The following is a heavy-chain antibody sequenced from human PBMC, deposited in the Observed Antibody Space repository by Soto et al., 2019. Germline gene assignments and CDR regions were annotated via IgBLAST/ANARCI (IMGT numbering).Heavy chain of an antibody. CDR3: VRGLRYSGMDV. Sequence: SETLSLTCAVSGGSFSAYYWIWIRQPPGRGLEWIGEIDHSGSTNYNPSLEGRVTMSIDTAKNRFSLNVTSVTAADTAVYYCVRGLRYSGMDVWGQGTTVTVSS. CDR2: IDHSGST. J-gene: IGHJ6*02. D-gene: IGHD2-15*01. V-gene: IGHV4-34*01. CDR1: GGSFSAYY.